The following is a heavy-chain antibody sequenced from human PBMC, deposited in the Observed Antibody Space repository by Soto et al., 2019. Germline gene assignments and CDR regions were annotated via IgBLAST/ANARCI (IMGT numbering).Heavy chain of an antibody. CDR3: AFAFGERDY. CDR1: GGSVSSGSYY. CDR2: IYYSGST. D-gene: IGHD3-10*01. Sequence: PSETLSLTCTVSGGSVSSGSYYWSWIRQPPGKGLEWIGYIYYSGSTNYNPSLKSRVTISVDTSKNQFSLKLSSVTAADTAVYYCAFAFGERDYWGQGTLVTVSS. J-gene: IGHJ4*02. V-gene: IGHV4-61*01.